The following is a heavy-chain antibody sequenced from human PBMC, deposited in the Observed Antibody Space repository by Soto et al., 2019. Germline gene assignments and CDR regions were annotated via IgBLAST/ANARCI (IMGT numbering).Heavy chain of an antibody. V-gene: IGHV1-3*01. D-gene: IGHD3-10*01. J-gene: IGHJ4*02. CDR3: ASSRECLVRGVFDY. CDR1: GYTFTSYA. CDR2: INAGNGNT. Sequence: QVQLVQSGAEVKKPGASVKVSCKASGYTFTSYAMHWVRQAPGQRLEWMGWINAGNGNTKYSQKFQGRVTITRDTSASTAYMELSSLRSADTAVYYCASSRECLVRGVFDYWGQGSLVTVSS.